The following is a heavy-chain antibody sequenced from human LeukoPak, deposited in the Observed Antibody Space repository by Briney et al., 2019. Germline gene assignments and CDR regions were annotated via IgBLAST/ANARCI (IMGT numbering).Heavy chain of an antibody. CDR1: GYTFTSYD. Sequence: ASVKVSCKAPGYTFTSYDINWVRQATGQGLEWMGWMNPNSGNTGYAQKFQGRVTMTRNTSISTAYMELSSLRSEDTAVYYCARGGYYDILTGYYSLDYWGQGTLVTVSS. J-gene: IGHJ4*02. CDR3: ARGGYYDILTGYYSLDY. D-gene: IGHD3-9*01. V-gene: IGHV1-8*01. CDR2: MNPNSGNT.